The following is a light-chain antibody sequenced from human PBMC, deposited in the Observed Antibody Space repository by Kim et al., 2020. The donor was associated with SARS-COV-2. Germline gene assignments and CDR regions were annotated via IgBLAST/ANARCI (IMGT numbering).Light chain of an antibody. Sequence: APGKTARTTCGGNNIGSKSVHWYQQKPGQAPVLVIYYDSDRPSGIPERVAGSNSGNTATLTISRVEAGDEADYYCQVWDSSSDHVVFGGGTQLTVL. V-gene: IGLV3-21*04. CDR2: YDS. CDR1: NIGSKS. J-gene: IGLJ2*01. CDR3: QVWDSSSDHVV.